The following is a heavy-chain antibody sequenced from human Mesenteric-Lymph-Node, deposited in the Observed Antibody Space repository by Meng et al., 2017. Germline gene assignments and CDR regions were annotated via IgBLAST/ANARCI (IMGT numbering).Heavy chain of an antibody. Sequence: QLHLQESGPGLVKPSETLSLTCTVSGGSISPTSYYWGWIRQPPGKGLEWIANGYYNGNTYFNPSLQSRVIISVDTSKNQFSLKLISVTVADTAVYYCARASRTFDNWFDPWGQGTLVTVSS. V-gene: IGHV4-39*01. J-gene: IGHJ5*02. CDR3: ARASRTFDNWFDP. CDR2: GYYNGNT. CDR1: GGSISPTSYY. D-gene: IGHD1-14*01.